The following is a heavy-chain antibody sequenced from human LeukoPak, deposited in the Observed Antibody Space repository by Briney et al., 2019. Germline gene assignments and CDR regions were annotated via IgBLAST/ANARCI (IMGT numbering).Heavy chain of an antibody. J-gene: IGHJ6*02. CDR1: GGSISSYY. CDR3: ARGITIFGVVIPTYGMDV. D-gene: IGHD3-3*01. Sequence: PSETLSLTCTVSGGSISSYYWGWIRQPPGKGLEWIGYIYYSGSTNYNPSLKSRVTISVDTSKNQLSLKLSSVTAADTAVYYCARGITIFGVVIPTYGMDVWGQGTTVTVSS. CDR2: IYYSGST. V-gene: IGHV4-59*01.